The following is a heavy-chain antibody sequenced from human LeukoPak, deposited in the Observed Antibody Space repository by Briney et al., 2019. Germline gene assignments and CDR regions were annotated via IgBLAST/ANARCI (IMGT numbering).Heavy chain of an antibody. D-gene: IGHD2-2*01. CDR3: ARDGELGYCSSTSCPSNWFDP. V-gene: IGHV1-69*04. Sequence: SVEVSCKASGGTFSSYAISWVRQAPGQGLGWMGRIIPILGIANYAQKFQGRVTITADKSTSTAYMELSSLRSEDTAVYYCARDGELGYCSSTSCPSNWFDPWGQGTLVTVSS. J-gene: IGHJ5*02. CDR2: IIPILGIA. CDR1: GGTFSSYA.